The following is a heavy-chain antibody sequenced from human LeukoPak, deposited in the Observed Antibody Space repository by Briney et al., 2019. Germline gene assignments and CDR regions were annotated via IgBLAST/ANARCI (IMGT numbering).Heavy chain of an antibody. CDR2: INHSGST. CDR3: ARHSEYDRNYYHYMDV. J-gene: IGHJ6*03. CDR1: GGSFSGYY. D-gene: IGHD5-12*01. Sequence: PSETLSLTCAVYGGSFSGYYWSWIRQPPGKGLEWIGEINHSGSTNYNPSLKSRVTISVDTSKNQFSLKLSSVTAADTAVYYCARHSEYDRNYYHYMDVWGKGTTVTVSS. V-gene: IGHV4-34*01.